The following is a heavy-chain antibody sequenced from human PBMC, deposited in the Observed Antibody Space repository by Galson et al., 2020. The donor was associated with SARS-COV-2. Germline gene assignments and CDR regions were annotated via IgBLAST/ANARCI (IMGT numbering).Heavy chain of an antibody. Sequence: SETLSLTCAVSGGSISSSNWWSWVRQPPGKGLEWIGEIYHSGSTNYNPSLKSRVTISVDKSKNQFSLKLSSVTAADTAVYYCARYYTYYDYVWGSYRPKGDAFDIWGQGTMVTVSS. J-gene: IGHJ3*02. CDR1: GGSISSSNW. V-gene: IGHV4-4*02. CDR3: ARYYTYYDYVWGSYRPKGDAFDI. CDR2: IYHSGST. D-gene: IGHD3-16*02.